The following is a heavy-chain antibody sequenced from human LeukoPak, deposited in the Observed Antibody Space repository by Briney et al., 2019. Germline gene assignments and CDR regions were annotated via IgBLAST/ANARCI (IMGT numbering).Heavy chain of an antibody. CDR1: GFTFSAYD. CDR3: AKGGYFAFES. CDR2: ISRSGGT. J-gene: IGHJ3*02. D-gene: IGHD2-2*03. Sequence: GGSLRLSCAASGFTFSAYDMQWVRQAPGKGLEWVSGISRSGGTYYTDSVKGRFTISRDNSKNTLYLQMNSLRAEDTAVYYCAKGGYFAFESWGQGTMVSVSS. V-gene: IGHV3-23*01.